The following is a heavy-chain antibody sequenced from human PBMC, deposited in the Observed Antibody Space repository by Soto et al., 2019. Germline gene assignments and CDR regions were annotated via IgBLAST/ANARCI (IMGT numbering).Heavy chain of an antibody. CDR3: ARGINYYGSGDDALDI. CDR1: GYTFTSYD. D-gene: IGHD3-10*01. CDR2: MNPNSGNT. V-gene: IGHV1-8*01. J-gene: IGHJ3*02. Sequence: QVQLVQSGAEVKKPGASVKVSCKASGYTFTSYDINWVRQATGQGLEWMGWMNPNSGNTGYAQKFQGRVTMTRNTSISTAYMELSSLRSEDTAMYYCARGINYYGSGDDALDIWGQGTMVTVSS.